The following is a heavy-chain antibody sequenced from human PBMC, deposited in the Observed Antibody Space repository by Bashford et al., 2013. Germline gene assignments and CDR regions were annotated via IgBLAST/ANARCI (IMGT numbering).Heavy chain of an antibody. CDR3: ARDSGVYQLLPEYISRGYYYYYGMDV. Sequence: WVRQAPGQGLEWMGWINPNSGGTNYAQKFQGRVTMTRDTSISTAYMELSRLRSDDTAVYYCARDSGVYQLLPEYISRGYYYYYGMDVWGQGTTVTVSS. D-gene: IGHD2-2*01. J-gene: IGHJ6*02. CDR2: INPNSGGT. V-gene: IGHV1-2*02.